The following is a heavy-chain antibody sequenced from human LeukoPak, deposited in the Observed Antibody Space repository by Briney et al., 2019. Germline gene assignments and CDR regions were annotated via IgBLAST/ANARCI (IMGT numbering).Heavy chain of an antibody. V-gene: IGHV4-31*03. CDR2: IYYSGST. D-gene: IGHD7-27*01. J-gene: IGHJ4*02. CDR3: ASSKLGNYYFDY. Sequence: SETLSLTCTVSGGSISSGGYYWSWIRQHPGKGLEWIGYIYYSGSTYYNPSLKSRVTISVDTSKNQFSLKLSSVTAADTAVYYCASSKLGNYYFDYWGQGTLVTVSS. CDR1: GGSISSGGYY.